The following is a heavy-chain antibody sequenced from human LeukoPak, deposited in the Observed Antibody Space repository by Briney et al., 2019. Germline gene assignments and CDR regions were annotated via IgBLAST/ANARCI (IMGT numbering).Heavy chain of an antibody. J-gene: IGHJ4*02. V-gene: IGHV3-23*01. CDR2: IRATAGTT. CDR3: AKGEYTSNYDY. CDR1: GFTFSSYA. D-gene: IGHD2-2*01. Sequence: GGSLRLSCAASGFTFSSYAMTWVRQAPGKGLQWVSTIRATAGTTYYTDSVKGRFTISRDNSKNTVFLQMNSLRAEDTAVYYCAKGEYTSNYDYSGEGILVTVSS.